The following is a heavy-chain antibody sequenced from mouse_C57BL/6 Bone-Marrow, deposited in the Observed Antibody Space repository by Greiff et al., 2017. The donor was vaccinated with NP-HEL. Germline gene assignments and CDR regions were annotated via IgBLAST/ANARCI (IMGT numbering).Heavy chain of an antibody. CDR2: IHPNSGST. CDR3: AREPYYGNYFDY. J-gene: IGHJ2*01. D-gene: IGHD2-10*01. Sequence: VQLQQPGAELVKPGASVKLSCKASGYTFTSYWMHWVKQRPGQGLEWIGMIHPNSGSTNYNEKFKSKATLTVDKSSSTAYMQLSSLTSEDSAVYYCAREPYYGNYFDYWGQGTTLTVSS. CDR1: GYTFTSYW. V-gene: IGHV1-64*01.